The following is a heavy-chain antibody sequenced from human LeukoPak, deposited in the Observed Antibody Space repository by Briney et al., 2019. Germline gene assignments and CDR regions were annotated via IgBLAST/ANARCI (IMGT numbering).Heavy chain of an antibody. CDR3: ARASGMDV. Sequence: PGGSLRLSCAASGFTFTNYAMSWVRQAPGKGLEWVSAISSSGSDTYYADSVKGRFTISRDNAKNSLCLQMNSLRDEDTAVYYCARASGMDVWGQGTTVTVSS. CDR2: ISSSGSDT. CDR1: GFTFTNYA. V-gene: IGHV3-21*01. J-gene: IGHJ6*02.